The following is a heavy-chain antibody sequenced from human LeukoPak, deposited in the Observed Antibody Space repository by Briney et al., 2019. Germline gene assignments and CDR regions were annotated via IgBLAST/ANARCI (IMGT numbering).Heavy chain of an antibody. J-gene: IGHJ5*02. Sequence: SETLSLTCTVSGGSISSHYWSWIRQPPGKGLEWIGYIYYSGSTNYNPSLKSRVTISVDTSKNQFSLKLSSVTAADTAVYYCARAGRWSGLNWFDPWGQGTLVTVSS. D-gene: IGHD3-3*01. V-gene: IGHV4-59*11. CDR3: ARAGRWSGLNWFDP. CDR2: IYYSGST. CDR1: GGSISSHY.